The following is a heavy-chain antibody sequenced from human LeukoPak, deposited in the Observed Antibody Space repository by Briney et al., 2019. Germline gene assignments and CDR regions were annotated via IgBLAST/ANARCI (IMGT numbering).Heavy chain of an antibody. D-gene: IGHD3-3*01. CDR1: GGSISSYY. J-gene: IGHJ6*02. CDR2: IYYSGST. V-gene: IGHV4-59*08. CDR3: ARHWVTGRETYYDFWSGYSLRMDV. Sequence: SETLSLTCTVSGGSISSYYWSWIRQPPGKGLEWIGYIYYSGSTNYNPSLKSRVTISVDTSKNQFSLKLSSVTAADTAVYYCARHWVTGRETYYDFWSGYSLRMDVWGQGTTVTVSS.